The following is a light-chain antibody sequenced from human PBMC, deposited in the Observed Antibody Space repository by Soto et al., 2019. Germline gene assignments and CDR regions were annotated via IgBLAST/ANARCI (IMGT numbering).Light chain of an antibody. V-gene: IGKV1-5*03. CDR1: QSVSGW. CDR2: KAS. J-gene: IGKJ4*01. CDR3: QQYDSYPLT. Sequence: DIQMTQSPSTLSASVGDRVIITCRASQSVSGWLAWYPQRPGKAPNLLIYKASTLKTGVPLRFSGSGSGTEFTLTIRTLQPDDFATYYCQQYDSYPLTFGGGTTVEIK.